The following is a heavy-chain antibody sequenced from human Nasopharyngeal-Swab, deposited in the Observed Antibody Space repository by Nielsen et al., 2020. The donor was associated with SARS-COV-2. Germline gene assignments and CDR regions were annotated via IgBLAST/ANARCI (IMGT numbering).Heavy chain of an antibody. V-gene: IGHV1-8*01. CDR1: GYTFTSYD. D-gene: IGHD6-19*01. CDR2: MNPNSGNT. CDR3: ARAVPTGGSSGWFLPYYYYYMDV. J-gene: IGHJ6*03. Sequence: ASVKVSCKASGYTFTSYDKNWVRQATGPGLEWTGWMNPNSGNTGYAQKFQGRVTMTRNTTISTAYMELSSLRSEDTAVYYCARAVPTGGSSGWFLPYYYYYMDVWGKGTTVTVSS.